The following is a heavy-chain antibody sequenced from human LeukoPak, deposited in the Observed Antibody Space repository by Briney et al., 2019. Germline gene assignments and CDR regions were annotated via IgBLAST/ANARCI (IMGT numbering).Heavy chain of an antibody. Sequence: PGGSLRLSCAASGFTFSSYSMNWVRQAPGKGLEWVSIISSAGTTYYADSVKGRFTISRDNSKNTVYLQVNSLRDEDTAVYYCARDLEAANTYYFDYWGQGTMSPSPQ. CDR2: ISSAGTT. CDR1: GFTFSSYS. V-gene: IGHV3-66*01. J-gene: IGHJ4*02. CDR3: ARDLEAANTYYFDY. D-gene: IGHD6-13*01.